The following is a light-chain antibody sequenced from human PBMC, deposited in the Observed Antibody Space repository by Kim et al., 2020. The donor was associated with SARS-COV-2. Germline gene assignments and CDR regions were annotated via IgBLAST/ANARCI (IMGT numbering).Light chain of an antibody. CDR1: QSVSSSY. J-gene: IGKJ4*01. CDR3: QQDYNLLT. V-gene: IGKV3D-7*01. Sequence: PGERVTLVCMASQSVSSSYLTWYQQRPGQAPRLLICGASSRATGIPARFSGSGSGTDFTLTISSLQPEDFAVYYCQQDYNLLTFGGGTKVYIK. CDR2: GAS.